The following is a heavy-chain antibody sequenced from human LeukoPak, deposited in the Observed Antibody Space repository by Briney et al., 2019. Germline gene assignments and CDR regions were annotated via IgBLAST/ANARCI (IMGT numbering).Heavy chain of an antibody. CDR1: GFTFSSYG. CDR3: AREGSSRNHNWFDP. V-gene: IGHV3-33*01. J-gene: IGHJ5*02. D-gene: IGHD6-19*01. Sequence: GGSLRLSCAASGFTFSSYGMHWVRQAPGKGLEWVAVIWYDGSNKYYADSVKGRFTISRDNSKNTLYLQMSSLRAEDTAVYYCAREGSSRNHNWFDPWGQGTLVTVSS. CDR2: IWYDGSNK.